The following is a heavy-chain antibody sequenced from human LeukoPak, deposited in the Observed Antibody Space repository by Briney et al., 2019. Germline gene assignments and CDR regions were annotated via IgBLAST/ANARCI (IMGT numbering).Heavy chain of an antibody. CDR3: ARAGGYSYGYNY. CDR1: GFTFSSYS. Sequence: PGGSLRLSCAASGFTFSSYSMNWVRQAPGKGLEWVSSISSSSSYIYYADSVKGRFTISRDNAKNSLYLQMNSLRAEDTAVYYCARAGGYSYGYNYWGQGTLVTVSS. CDR2: ISSSSSYI. D-gene: IGHD5-18*01. V-gene: IGHV3-21*01. J-gene: IGHJ4*02.